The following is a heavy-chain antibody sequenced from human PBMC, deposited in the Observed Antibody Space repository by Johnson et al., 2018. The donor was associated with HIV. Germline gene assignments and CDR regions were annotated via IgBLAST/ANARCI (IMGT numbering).Heavy chain of an antibody. D-gene: IGHD1-26*01. CDR1: GIIFSHYG. Sequence: QVQLVESGGGVVQPGRSLRLSCAVSGIIFSHYGMHWVRQAPGKGLEWVALISYDGSKTYYVDSVKARFTISRDDARNTLYLQMNSLRVEDTALYYCARGERFGGTQEAFDIWGQGTMVTVSS. J-gene: IGHJ3*02. CDR2: ISYDGSKT. V-gene: IGHV3-30*03. CDR3: ARGERFGGTQEAFDI.